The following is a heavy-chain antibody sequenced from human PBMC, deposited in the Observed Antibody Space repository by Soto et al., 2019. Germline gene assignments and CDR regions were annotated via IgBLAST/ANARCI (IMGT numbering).Heavy chain of an antibody. CDR1: GYTFSSYG. CDR3: ARDTPPVDS. D-gene: IGHD2-15*01. V-gene: IGHV1-18*01. J-gene: IGHJ4*02. CDR2: ISAYNGNT. Sequence: QVQLVQSGAEVKKPGAPVKVSCKPSGYTFSSYGISWVRQAPGQGLEWMGWISAYNGNTKYAQKLQGRVSMTTDTSTCTAYMELRRLRSDDTAVYYCARDTPPVDSWGQGTLVTVSS.